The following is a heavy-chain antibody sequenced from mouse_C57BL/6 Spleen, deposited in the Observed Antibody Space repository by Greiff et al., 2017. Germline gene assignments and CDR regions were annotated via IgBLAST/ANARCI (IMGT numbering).Heavy chain of an antibody. V-gene: IGHV1-82*01. CDR2: IYPADGDT. J-gene: IGHJ4*01. CDR3: AITTVEDYYALDY. CDR1: GYAFTSSW. Sequence: QVQLQQSGPELVKPGASVKISCKASGYAFTSSWMNWVKQRPGKGLEWIGRIYPADGDTNYNQKFKGKATLTADKSSSTAYMQLSSLTSEDSAVYFCAITTVEDYYALDYWGQGTSVTVSS. D-gene: IGHD1-1*01.